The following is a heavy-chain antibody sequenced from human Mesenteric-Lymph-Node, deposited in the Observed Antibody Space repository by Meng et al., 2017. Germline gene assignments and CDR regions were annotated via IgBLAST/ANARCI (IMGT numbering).Heavy chain of an antibody. CDR2: MEYSGSN. CDR1: GNPVSSVKYF. CDR3: ARGELLWDS. Sequence: QRQCWVPRLVKLSPNLYLPCFASGNPVSSVKYFCSWFRQQQGKGREGIGYMEYSGSNFYNLSLKSRVTRSVDTAKNQYSLKLSSVTAADTAVYFCARGELLWDSWGQGTLVTVSS. D-gene: IGHD2-2*01. V-gene: IGHV4-30-4*01. J-gene: IGHJ4*02.